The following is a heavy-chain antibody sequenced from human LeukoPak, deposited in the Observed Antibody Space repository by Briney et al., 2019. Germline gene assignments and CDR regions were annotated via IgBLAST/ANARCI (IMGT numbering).Heavy chain of an antibody. CDR2: INHSGST. J-gene: IGHJ4*02. CDR3: ARAPRSPYYFDY. Sequence: SETLSLTFAVYGGSFSGYYWSWIRQPPGGGLEWIGEINHSGSTNYNPSLKSRVTISVDTSKNQFSLKLSSVTAADTAVYYCARAPRSPYYFDYWGQGTLVTVSS. CDR1: GGSFSGYY. V-gene: IGHV4-34*01.